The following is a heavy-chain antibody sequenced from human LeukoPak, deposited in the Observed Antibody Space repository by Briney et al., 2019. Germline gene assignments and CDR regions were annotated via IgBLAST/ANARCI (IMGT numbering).Heavy chain of an antibody. J-gene: IGHJ5*02. D-gene: IGHD3-3*01. CDR3: APLDFWVPST. V-gene: IGHV1-24*01. CDR2: FDPEYGET. Sequence: ASVKVSCKVSGYTLNELSIHWARQAAGKGLEWMGGFDPEYGETVYAQKFQGRVTMAEDTSTDTAYMELSSLRSEDTAVYYCAPLDFWVPSTWGQGTLVTVSS. CDR1: GYTLNELS.